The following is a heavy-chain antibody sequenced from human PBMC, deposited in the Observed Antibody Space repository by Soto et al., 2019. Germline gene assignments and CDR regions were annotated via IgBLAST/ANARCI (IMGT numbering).Heavy chain of an antibody. CDR2: INVANGNT. CDR3: AREKVEDYYYYYGMDV. D-gene: IGHD2-15*01. CDR1: GYTFTSYP. V-gene: IGHV1-3*05. Sequence: QVQLVQSGAEEKQPGASVKVSCKASGYTFTSYPIHWLRQAPGQRLEWMGWINVANGNTESSQKFQGRVTIARDTSASTAYMERSRLRSEDTALYYCAREKVEDYYYYYGMDVWGQGTTVTVSS. J-gene: IGHJ6*02.